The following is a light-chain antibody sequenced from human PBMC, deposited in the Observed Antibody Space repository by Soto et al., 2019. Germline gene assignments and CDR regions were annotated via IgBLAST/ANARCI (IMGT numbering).Light chain of an antibody. CDR1: QSVGRS. V-gene: IGKV3-15*01. CDR3: QQRSDWPPFT. CDR2: GTS. J-gene: IGKJ4*01. Sequence: IVMTQSPGTLSVSPGERATLSCRASQSVGRSLAWYQQKPGQAPRLLIYGTSARATGIPATFSGSGSGTEFTLTISSLQSEDFAIYYCQQRSDWPPFTFGGGTKVEIK.